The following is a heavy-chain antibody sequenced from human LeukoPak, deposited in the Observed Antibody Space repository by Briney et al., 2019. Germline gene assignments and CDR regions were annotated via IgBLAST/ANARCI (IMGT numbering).Heavy chain of an antibody. CDR1: GYTFTSYG. CDR2: ISAYNGNT. CDR3: ASAVYDFWSGQNWFDP. V-gene: IGHV1-18*01. Sequence: ASVKVSCKASGYTFTSYGISWVRQAPGQGLEWMGWISAYNGNTNYAQKLQGRVTMTTDTSTSTAYMELRSLRSDDTAVYYCASAVYDFWSGQNWFDPWSQASLVTVSS. D-gene: IGHD3-3*01. J-gene: IGHJ5*02.